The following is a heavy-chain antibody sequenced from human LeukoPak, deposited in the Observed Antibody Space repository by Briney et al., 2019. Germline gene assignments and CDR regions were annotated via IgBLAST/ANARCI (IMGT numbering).Heavy chain of an antibody. CDR2: INTDGSYT. CDR3: ARGYGDHPYYYYMDV. Sequence: GGSLRLSCAASGFTFSNYWMHWVRQAPGKGLVWVSRINTDGSYTSYADSVKGRFTISRDNAKNTQFLQMNSLRAEDTAVYYCARGYGDHPYYYYMDVWGKGTTVTVSS. J-gene: IGHJ6*03. CDR1: GFTFSNYW. V-gene: IGHV3-74*01. D-gene: IGHD4-17*01.